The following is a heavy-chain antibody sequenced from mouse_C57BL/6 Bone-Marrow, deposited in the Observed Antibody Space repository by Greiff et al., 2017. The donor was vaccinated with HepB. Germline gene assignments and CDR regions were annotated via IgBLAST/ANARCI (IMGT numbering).Heavy chain of an antibody. V-gene: IGHV5-4*01. CDR2: ISDGGSYT. CDR1: GFTFSSYA. Sequence: EVKVVESGGGLVKPGGSLKLSCAASGFTFSSYAVSWVRQTPEKRLEWVATISDGGSYTYYPDNVKGRFTISRDNAKNNLYLQMSHLKSEDTAMYYCAREDYGSSLDYWGQGTTLTVSS. J-gene: IGHJ2*01. D-gene: IGHD1-1*01. CDR3: AREDYGSSLDY.